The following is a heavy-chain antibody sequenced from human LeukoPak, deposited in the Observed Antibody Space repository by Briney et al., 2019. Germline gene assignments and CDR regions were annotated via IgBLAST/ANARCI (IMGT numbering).Heavy chain of an antibody. D-gene: IGHD3-3*01. CDR1: GGSISSGDYY. V-gene: IGHV4-30-4*01. Sequence: SETLSLTCTVSGGSISSGDYYWSWIRQPPGKGLEWIGYIYYSGSTYYNPSLESRVTISVDTSKNQFSLKLSSVTAADTAVYYCARAGGGFWSGYSIDPWGQGTLVTVSS. CDR3: ARAGGGFWSGYSIDP. CDR2: IYYSGST. J-gene: IGHJ5*02.